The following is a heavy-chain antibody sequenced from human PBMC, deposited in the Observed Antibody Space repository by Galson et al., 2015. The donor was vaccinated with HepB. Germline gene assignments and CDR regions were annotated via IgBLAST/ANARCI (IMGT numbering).Heavy chain of an antibody. D-gene: IGHD3-22*01. J-gene: IGHJ6*02. CDR1: GFTFRHYA. Sequence: SLRLSCAASGFTFRHYALTWVRQAPGKGLEWVSGISGTGGSTFYADSVKGRFTVSRDSSKNTLYLQMNSLRAEDTAVYYCAKDPEAQWLSDHYGMDVWGQGTTVTVSS. CDR2: ISGTGGST. CDR3: AKDPEAQWLSDHYGMDV. V-gene: IGHV3-23*01.